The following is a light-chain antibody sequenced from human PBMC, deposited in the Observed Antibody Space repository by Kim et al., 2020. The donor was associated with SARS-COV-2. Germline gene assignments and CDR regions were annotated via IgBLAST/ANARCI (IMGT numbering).Light chain of an antibody. Sequence: QGQTTLITCSGDKLGDKYACWYQQKPGQSPVLVIYQDSKRPSGIPERFSGSNSGNTATLTISGTQAMDEADYYCQAWDSSTVVFGGGTQLTVL. V-gene: IGLV3-1*01. CDR2: QDS. J-gene: IGLJ2*01. CDR3: QAWDSSTVV. CDR1: KLGDKY.